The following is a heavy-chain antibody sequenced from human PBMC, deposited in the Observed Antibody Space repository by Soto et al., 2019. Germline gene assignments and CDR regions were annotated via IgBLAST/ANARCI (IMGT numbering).Heavy chain of an antibody. J-gene: IGHJ4*02. CDR3: VRDGLDYYDTERLYFDN. D-gene: IGHD3-22*01. CDR2: IKSKTYGETT. V-gene: IGHV3-15*01. CDR1: GFTFSNAW. Sequence: EVQLVESGGGLVKPGGSLRLSCAASGFTFSNAWMSWVRQGPGKGLEWVGLIKSKTYGETTDYSAPVKGRFTISRDNANNSLYLQMNSLRAEDTATYYCVRDGLDYYDTERLYFDNWGQGTLVTVSS.